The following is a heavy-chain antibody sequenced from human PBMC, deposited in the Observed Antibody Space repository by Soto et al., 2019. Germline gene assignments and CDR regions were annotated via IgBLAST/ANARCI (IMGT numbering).Heavy chain of an antibody. Sequence: EVQLLESGGGSVQPGGSLKLSCGVSGFSIPDYGVTWVRQPPGKGLEWVSGFTGGHGKTFYADSVRGGFTLSREDSRNTVYLKMHSRRVEDTAVYYCTRWTGVGDSCGQGTLVTVAS. CDR1: GFSIPDYG. CDR2: FTGGHGKT. J-gene: IGHJ4*02. CDR3: TRWTGVGDS. V-gene: IGHV3-23*01.